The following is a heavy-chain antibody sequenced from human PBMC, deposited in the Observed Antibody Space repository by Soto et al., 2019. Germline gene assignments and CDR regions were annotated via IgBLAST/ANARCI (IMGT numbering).Heavy chain of an antibody. CDR2: ISYDGSNK. Sequence: QVQLVESGGGVVQPGRSLRLSCAASGFTFSSYAMHWVRQAPGKGLEWVAVISYDGSNKYYADSVKGRFTISRDNSKNTLYLQMNSLSAEDTAVYYCARGGTYYYESSGYYSYGAFDIWGQGTMVTVSS. J-gene: IGHJ3*02. V-gene: IGHV3-30-3*01. CDR1: GFTFSSYA. CDR3: ARGGTYYYESSGYYSYGAFDI. D-gene: IGHD3-22*01.